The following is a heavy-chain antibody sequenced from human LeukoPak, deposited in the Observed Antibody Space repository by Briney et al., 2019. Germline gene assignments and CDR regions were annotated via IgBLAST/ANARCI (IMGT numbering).Heavy chain of an antibody. CDR2: IYSSGSI. CDR3: ARDLSSGYYDY. J-gene: IGHJ4*02. CDR1: GGSISSYY. D-gene: IGHD3-22*01. V-gene: IGHV4-4*07. Sequence: SETLSLTCTVSGGSISSYYWSWIRQPAGKGLEWIGRIYSSGSINYNPSLKSRVTMSVDTSKNQFSLKLTSVTAADTAVYYCARDLSSGYYDYWGQGTLVTVSS.